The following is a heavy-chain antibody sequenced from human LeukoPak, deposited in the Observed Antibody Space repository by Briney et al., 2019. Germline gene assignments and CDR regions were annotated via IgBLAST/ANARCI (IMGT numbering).Heavy chain of an antibody. J-gene: IGHJ5*02. Sequence: ASVKVSCKTSGYIFTDYYIHWVRQAPGQGLEWMGWINPNSGGTNYAQTFQGRVTMTGDMSINTVYMELSRLTSDDTAVYYCARPSFSSSYSRSVKNWFDPWGQGTLVTVSS. CDR2: INPNSGGT. CDR3: ARPSFSSSYSRSVKNWFDP. CDR1: GYIFTDYY. D-gene: IGHD3-22*01. V-gene: IGHV1-2*02.